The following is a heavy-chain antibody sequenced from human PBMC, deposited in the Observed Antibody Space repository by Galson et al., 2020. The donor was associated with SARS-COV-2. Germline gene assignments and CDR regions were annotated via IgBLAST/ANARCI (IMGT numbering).Heavy chain of an antibody. D-gene: IGHD3-16*02. V-gene: IGHV3-23*01. Sequence: GESLKISCAASGFTFSSYAMRWVRQAPGKGLEWVSAISGSGGSTYYADSVKGRFTISRDNSKNTLYLQMNSLRAEDTAVYYCAKYVRLGGLSLIGFHYYYYYMDGWGKGTTVTVSS. CDR3: AKYVRLGGLSLIGFHYYYYYMDG. J-gene: IGHJ6*03. CDR2: ISGSGGST. CDR1: GFTFSSYA.